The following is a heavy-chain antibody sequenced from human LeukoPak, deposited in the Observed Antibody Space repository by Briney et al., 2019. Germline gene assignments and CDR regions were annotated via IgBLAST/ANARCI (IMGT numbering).Heavy chain of an antibody. V-gene: IGHV3-21*01. CDR1: GLIVSSNY. J-gene: IGHJ4*01. Sequence: GGSLRLSCAASGLIVSSNYMSWVRQAPGKGLEWVSSISPGSNYKHYANSVKGRFTISRDNAKNSLYLQMNSLGAEDTALYYCARGRGCSSLSCYSDYSGQGTLVPVSS. CDR3: ARGRGCSSLSCYSDY. CDR2: ISPGSNYK. D-gene: IGHD2-15*01.